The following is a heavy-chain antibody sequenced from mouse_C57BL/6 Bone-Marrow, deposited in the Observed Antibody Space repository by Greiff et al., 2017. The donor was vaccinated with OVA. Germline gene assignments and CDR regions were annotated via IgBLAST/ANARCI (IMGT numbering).Heavy chain of an antibody. J-gene: IGHJ4*01. D-gene: IGHD2-5*01. CDR2: LDPETGGT. CDR1: GYTFTDYE. Sequence: QVQLQQSGAELVRPGASVTLSCKASGYTFTDYEMHWVKQTPVPGLEWIGALDPETGGTAYNQKFKGKAILTADKSSSTAYMELRSLTSEDSAVYYGTRGDSNYYAMDYWGQGTSVTVSS. V-gene: IGHV1-15*01. CDR3: TRGDSNYYAMDY.